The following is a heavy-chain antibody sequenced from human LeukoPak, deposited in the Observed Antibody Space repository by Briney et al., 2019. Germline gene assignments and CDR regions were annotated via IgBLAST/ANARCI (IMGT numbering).Heavy chain of an antibody. J-gene: IGHJ4*02. CDR3: ARASYGSGSLDY. Sequence: SQTLSLTCTVSGVSISGGGYYWSWIRQHPGKGLEWIGYIYHSGSTYYNPSLKSRLTMSVDTSKNQFSLKLSSVTAADTAVYYCARASYGSGSLDYWGQGTPVTVSS. CDR1: GVSISGGGYY. D-gene: IGHD3-10*01. V-gene: IGHV4-31*03. CDR2: IYHSGST.